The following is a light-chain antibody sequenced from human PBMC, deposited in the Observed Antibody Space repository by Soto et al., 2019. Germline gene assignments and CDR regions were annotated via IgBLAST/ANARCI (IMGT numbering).Light chain of an antibody. Sequence: VLTQSPDTLSLSPGERATLSCRASERISSNFLAWYQQRPGQAPRLLIYGASTRASGIPDRFSGSGSGTDFALTISRPEPEDFAVFYCQQYGTSPFTFGPGTTVEIK. CDR3: QQYGTSPFT. CDR1: ERISSNF. J-gene: IGKJ3*01. CDR2: GAS. V-gene: IGKV3-20*01.